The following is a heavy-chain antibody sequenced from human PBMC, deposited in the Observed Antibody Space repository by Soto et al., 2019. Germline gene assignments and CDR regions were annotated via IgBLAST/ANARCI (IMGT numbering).Heavy chain of an antibody. CDR1: GGTFNSYA. CDR3: ARAAPHMEIQLGGYWFDP. D-gene: IGHD6-6*01. Sequence: GASVKVSCKASGGTFNSYAISWVRQAPGQGLEWMGGIIPIFGTANYAQKFQGRVTITADKSTSTAYMELSSLRSEDTAVYYCARAAPHMEIQLGGYWFDPWGQGTLVTVS. V-gene: IGHV1-69*06. J-gene: IGHJ5*02. CDR2: IIPIFGTA.